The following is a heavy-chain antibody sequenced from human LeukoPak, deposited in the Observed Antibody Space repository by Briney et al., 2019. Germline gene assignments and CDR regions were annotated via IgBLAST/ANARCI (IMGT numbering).Heavy chain of an antibody. CDR2: INPDSGFT. CDR3: APTAEAYTSWWKV. D-gene: IGHD3-16*01. V-gene: IGHV1-2*02. Sequence: ASVKVSCKAPGYKFTDDYMHWVRQAPGQGLEFMGWINPDSGFTNYAQKFKGRVTMTRDTSISTAYLEVRSLTSDDTAVYYCAPTAEAYTSWWKVWGQGTLVTVSS. CDR1: GYKFTDDY. J-gene: IGHJ4*02.